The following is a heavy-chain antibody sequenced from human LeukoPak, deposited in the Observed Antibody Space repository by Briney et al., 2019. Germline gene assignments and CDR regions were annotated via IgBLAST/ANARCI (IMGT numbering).Heavy chain of an antibody. CDR2: ISSSSSYI. V-gene: IGHV3-21*01. CDR3: ARGFGGVIVRRDY. D-gene: IGHD3-16*02. J-gene: IGHJ4*02. CDR1: GFTFSSYA. Sequence: GGSLRLSCAASGFTFSSYAMSWVRQAPGKGLEWVSSISSSSSYIYYADSVKGRFTISRDNAKNSLYLQMNSLRAEDTAVYYCARGFGGVIVRRDYWGQGTLVTVSS.